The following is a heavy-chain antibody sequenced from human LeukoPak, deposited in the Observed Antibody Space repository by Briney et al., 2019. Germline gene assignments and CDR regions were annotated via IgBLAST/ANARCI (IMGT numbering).Heavy chain of an antibody. CDR3: ARDFSSSSTVYYYYYMDV. CDR1: GVPISSYY. J-gene: IGHJ6*03. Sequence: AETLSLTCTVSGVPISSYYWNWIRQPPGKGLEYIGYIYYSGSTNYNPSLKSRVTISVDTSKNQFSLKLTSVTAADTAIYYCARDFSSSSTVYYYYYMDVWGKGTTVTVSS. CDR2: IYYSGST. D-gene: IGHD6-6*01. V-gene: IGHV4-59*12.